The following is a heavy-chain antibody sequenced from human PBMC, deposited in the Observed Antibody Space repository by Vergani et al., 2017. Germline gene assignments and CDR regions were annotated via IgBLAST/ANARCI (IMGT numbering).Heavy chain of an antibody. CDR3: AKKGGSLYYYGVDV. Sequence: QEQLLQSGGGVVQPGGFLRLHCIGSGYTFGHFDMHWVRQAPGKGLAWVAFIRYDGSNPQYIDSVKGRFTISRDNSKDTLFLQMNGLRPEDTGTYFCAKKGGSLYYYGVDVWGQGTTITVSS. V-gene: IGHV3-30*02. D-gene: IGHD1-26*01. CDR1: GYTFGHFD. CDR2: IRYDGSNP. J-gene: IGHJ6*02.